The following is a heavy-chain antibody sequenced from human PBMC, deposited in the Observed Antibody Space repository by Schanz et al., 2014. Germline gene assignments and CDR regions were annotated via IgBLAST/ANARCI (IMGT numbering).Heavy chain of an antibody. CDR1: TYTFSTYY. D-gene: IGHD3-10*01. CDR2: INPSGGST. CDR3: ARFVSLYEDF. Sequence: QVQLVQSGAEVKKPGASVKVSCKASTYTFSTYYIHWVRQAPGQGLEWMGVINPSGGSTNYPQKFQGRVRMTRDTSTSTAYMALRSPRSDDTAVYYCARFVSLYEDFWGQGTLVTVSS. V-gene: IGHV1-46*01. J-gene: IGHJ4*02.